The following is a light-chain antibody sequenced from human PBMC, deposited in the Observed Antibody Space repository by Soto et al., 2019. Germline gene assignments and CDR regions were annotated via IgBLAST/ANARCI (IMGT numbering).Light chain of an antibody. CDR1: QSVDSSY. Sequence: EIVLTQSPGTLSSFPGERATLSCTASQSVDSSYIAWYQHKPGPAPRLLIYGASSRATRSPDSVSGIGSGPDFSLSTTRVEPGDFAVYYCQHYGSSPRPFGQGSKVDVK. CDR3: QHYGSSPRP. CDR2: GAS. J-gene: IGKJ1*01. V-gene: IGKV3-20*01.